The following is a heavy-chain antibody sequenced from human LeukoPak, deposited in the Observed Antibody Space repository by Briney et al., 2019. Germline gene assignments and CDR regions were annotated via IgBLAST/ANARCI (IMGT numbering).Heavy chain of an antibody. Sequence: SVEVSCKASGGTFSSYAISWVRQAPGQGLEWMGRIIPIFGIANYAQKFQGRVTITADESTSTAYMELSSLRSEDTAVYYCASSGGYCSGGSCYSHYWGQGTLVTVSS. CDR1: GGTFSSYA. CDR3: ASSGGYCSGGSCYSHY. CDR2: IIPIFGIA. D-gene: IGHD2-15*01. J-gene: IGHJ4*02. V-gene: IGHV1-69*13.